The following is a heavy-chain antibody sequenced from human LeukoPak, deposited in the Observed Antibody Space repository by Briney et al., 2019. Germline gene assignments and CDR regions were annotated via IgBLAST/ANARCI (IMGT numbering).Heavy chain of an antibody. CDR1: GYTFTSYY. Sequence: GASVKVSCKASGYTFTSYYMHWVRQAPGQGLEWMGIINPSGGSTSYAQKFQGRVTMTRDTSTSTVYMELSSLRSEDTAVYYCARDAGYCSSTSCYGGSWFDPWGQGTPVTVSS. V-gene: IGHV1-46*01. CDR2: INPSGGST. D-gene: IGHD2-2*01. J-gene: IGHJ5*02. CDR3: ARDAGYCSSTSCYGGSWFDP.